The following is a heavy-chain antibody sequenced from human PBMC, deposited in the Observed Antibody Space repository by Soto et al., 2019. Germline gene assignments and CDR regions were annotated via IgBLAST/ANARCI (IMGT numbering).Heavy chain of an antibody. CDR2: IYYSGST. CDR1: GGSISSGGYY. J-gene: IGHJ5*02. CDR3: ARALTIFGIFANWFEP. D-gene: IGHD3-3*01. V-gene: IGHV4-31*03. Sequence: PSETLSLTCTVSGGSISSGGYYWSWIRQHPGKGLEWIGYIYYSGSTYYNPSLKSRVTISVDTSKNQFSLKLSSVTAADTAVYYCARALTIFGIFANWFEPWGQGTLVTVS.